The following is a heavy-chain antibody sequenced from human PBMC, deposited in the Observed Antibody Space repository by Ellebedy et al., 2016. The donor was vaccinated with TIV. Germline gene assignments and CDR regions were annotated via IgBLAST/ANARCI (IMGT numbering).Heavy chain of an antibody. V-gene: IGHV4-30-4*01. CDR2: IHYSGST. J-gene: IGHJ2*01. D-gene: IGHD2-8*02. CDR1: GGSVSSSDFF. Sequence: MPSETLSLTCTVSGGSVSSSDFFCTWIRQPPGKGPEWIGYIHYSGSTDYKPSLKSRATISLDASKNQFSLRLSSVAAADTAVYYCVRDRGGGVFDLWGRGTLVTVSS. CDR3: VRDRGGGVFDL.